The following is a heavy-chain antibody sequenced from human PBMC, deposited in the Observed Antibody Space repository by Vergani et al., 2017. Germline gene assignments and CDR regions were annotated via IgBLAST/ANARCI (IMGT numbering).Heavy chain of an antibody. CDR1: GFTFSSYS. D-gene: IGHD3-10*01. Sequence: EVQLVESGGGLVQPGGSLRLSCAASGFTFSSYSMNWVRQAPGKGLEWVSYISSSSSTIYYADSVKGRFTISRDNAKNSLYLQMNSLRDEDTAVYYCARDRQLLWVGELGPGYYYYMDVWGKGTTVTVSS. V-gene: IGHV3-48*02. CDR2: ISSSSSTI. CDR3: ARDRQLLWVGELGPGYYYYMDV. J-gene: IGHJ6*03.